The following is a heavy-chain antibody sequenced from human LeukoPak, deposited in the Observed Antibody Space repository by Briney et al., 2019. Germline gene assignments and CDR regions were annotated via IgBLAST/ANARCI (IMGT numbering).Heavy chain of an antibody. V-gene: IGHV1-69*04. D-gene: IGHD2-15*01. Sequence: ASVKVSCKASGGTFSSYAISWVRQAPGQGLEWMGRIIPILGIANYAQKFQGRVTITADKSTSTAYMELSSLRSEDTAVYYCARAASHCSGGSCYHYYYGMDVWGQGTTVTVSS. CDR1: GGTFSSYA. CDR2: IIPILGIA. CDR3: ARAASHCSGGSCYHYYYGMDV. J-gene: IGHJ6*02.